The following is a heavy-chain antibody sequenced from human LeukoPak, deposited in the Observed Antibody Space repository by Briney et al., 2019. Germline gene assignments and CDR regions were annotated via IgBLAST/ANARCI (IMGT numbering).Heavy chain of an antibody. CDR2: ISSRSTYM. CDR3: AREENIAVAATPPWNYYYIDV. D-gene: IGHD6-19*01. CDR1: GFTFSSYW. V-gene: IGHV3-21*01. J-gene: IGHJ6*03. Sequence: GGSLRLSCAASGFTFSSYWMAWVRQAPGKGLEWVSSISSRSTYMYYADSMRGRFTISRDNAKNSLYLHINSLRAEDTAVYYCAREENIAVAATPPWNYYYIDVWGKGTTVTVSS.